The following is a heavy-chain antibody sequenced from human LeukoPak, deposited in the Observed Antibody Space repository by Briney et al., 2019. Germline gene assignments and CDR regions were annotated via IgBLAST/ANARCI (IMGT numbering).Heavy chain of an antibody. CDR3: TTWASPGYDILTGDGY. CDR1: GFTFSGSA. CDR2: IRSKANSYAT. V-gene: IGHV3-73*01. J-gene: IGHJ4*02. Sequence: GGSLRLSCAASGFTFSGSAMHWVRQASGKGLEWVGRIRSKANSYATAYAASVKCRFTISRDDSKKTAYLQMNSLKTEDTAVYYCTTWASPGYDILTGDGYWGQGTLVTVSS. D-gene: IGHD3-9*01.